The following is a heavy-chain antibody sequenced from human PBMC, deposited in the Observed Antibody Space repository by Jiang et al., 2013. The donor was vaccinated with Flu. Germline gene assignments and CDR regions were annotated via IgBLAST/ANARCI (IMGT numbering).Heavy chain of an antibody. Sequence: GAEVKKPGASVKVSCKASGYTFTSYDINWVRQATGQGLEWMGWINPNSGGTNYAQKFQGRVTMTRDTSISTAYMELSRLRSDDTAVYYCARDTSEATHYNWFDPWGQGTLVTVSS. CDR2: INPNSGGT. V-gene: IGHV1-2*02. CDR1: GYTFTSYD. CDR3: ARDTSEATHYNWFDP. D-gene: IGHD3-10*01. J-gene: IGHJ5*02.